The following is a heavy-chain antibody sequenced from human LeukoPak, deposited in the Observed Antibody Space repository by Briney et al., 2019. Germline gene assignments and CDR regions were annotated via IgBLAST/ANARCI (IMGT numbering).Heavy chain of an antibody. Sequence: ASVRVSCKASGYTFTSYYMHWVRQATGQGIEWMGWMNPNSDNTDYAQKLQGRVTITRNTSTSTVIMELNSLRSEDTAVYYCARVIPDDSSVYYYNYYYSMDVWGKGTTVTVSS. V-gene: IGHV1-8*02. D-gene: IGHD3-22*01. CDR1: GYTFTSYY. CDR3: ARVIPDDSSVYYYNYYYSMDV. CDR2: MNPNSDNT. J-gene: IGHJ6*03.